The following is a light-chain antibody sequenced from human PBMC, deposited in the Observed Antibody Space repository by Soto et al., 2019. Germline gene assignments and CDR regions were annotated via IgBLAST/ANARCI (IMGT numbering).Light chain of an antibody. J-gene: IGKJ1*01. Sequence: DVQMTQSPSTLSASVGDRVTITCRASQSISGWLAWYQQRPGTAPKLMIYAASNLYTGVPSRFSGSRSGTEFTLTISSLQPEDFASYYCLQDYGDSWTFGQGTKVDIK. CDR3: LQDYGDSWT. CDR1: QSISGW. V-gene: IGKV1-5*01. CDR2: AAS.